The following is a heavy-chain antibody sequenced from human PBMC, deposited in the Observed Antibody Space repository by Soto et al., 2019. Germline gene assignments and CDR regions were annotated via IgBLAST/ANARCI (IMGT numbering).Heavy chain of an antibody. CDR2: INGSSSTM. Sequence: ESLRLSCAASGFTFGIYSMNWVRQAPGKGLEWISYINGSSSTMYYADSVKGRFIISRDNADNSLYLQMNSLRDGDTAVYYCARGDRFRCSGDRCFSDGLFLSWGQGTLVTVSS. V-gene: IGHV3-48*02. J-gene: IGHJ5*02. CDR3: ARGDRFRCSGDRCFSDGLFLS. D-gene: IGHD2-15*01. CDR1: GFTFGIYS.